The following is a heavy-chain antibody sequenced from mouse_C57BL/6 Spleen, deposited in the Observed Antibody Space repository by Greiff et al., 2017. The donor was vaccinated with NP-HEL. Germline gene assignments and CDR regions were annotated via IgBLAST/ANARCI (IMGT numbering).Heavy chain of an antibody. Sequence: QVQLQQPGAELVKPGASVKLSCKASGYTFTSYWMHWAKQRPGQGLEWIGMIHPNSGSTNYNEKFKSKATLTVDKSSSTAYMQLSSLTSEDSAVYYCARADGNYERGYFDYWGQGTTLTVSS. J-gene: IGHJ2*01. CDR1: GYTFTSYW. CDR3: ARADGNYERGYFDY. CDR2: IHPNSGST. V-gene: IGHV1-64*01. D-gene: IGHD2-1*01.